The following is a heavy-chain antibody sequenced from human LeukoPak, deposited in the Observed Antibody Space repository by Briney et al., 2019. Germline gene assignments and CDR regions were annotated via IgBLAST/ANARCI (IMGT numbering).Heavy chain of an antibody. CDR3: ARHCSSTSCYSSAFDI. Sequence: GGSLRLSCAASGLTFSSYSMNWVRQAPGKGLEWVSSTSSSSSYIYYADSVKGRFTISRDNAKNSLYLQMNSLRAEDTAVYYCARHCSSTSCYSSAFDIWGQGTMVTVSS. CDR1: GLTFSSYS. CDR2: TSSSSSYI. V-gene: IGHV3-21*01. D-gene: IGHD2-2*01. J-gene: IGHJ3*02.